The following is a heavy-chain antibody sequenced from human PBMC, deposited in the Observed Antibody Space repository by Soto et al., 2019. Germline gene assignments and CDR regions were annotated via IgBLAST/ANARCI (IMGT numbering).Heavy chain of an antibody. J-gene: IGHJ4*02. CDR1: GYTFTTYG. V-gene: IGHV1-18*01. CDR2: ISAYSGST. D-gene: IGHD6-13*01. CDR3: ARDFTKSSSWPYYFDY. Sequence: QVQLVQSGAEVKKPGASVKVSCKASGYTFTTYGISWVRQAPGQGLEWLGWISAYSGSTKFAQKLQGRVHMTTDTSTTAAYLELRSLTSDDTAVYYCARDFTKSSSWPYYFDYWGQGTLVTVSS.